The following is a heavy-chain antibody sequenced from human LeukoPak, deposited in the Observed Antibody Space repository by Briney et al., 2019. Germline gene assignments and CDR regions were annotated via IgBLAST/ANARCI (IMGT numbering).Heavy chain of an antibody. CDR2: IYYSGST. J-gene: IGHJ3*02. CDR1: GGSISSYY. Sequence: PSETLSLTCTVSGGSISSYYWSWIRQPPGKGLEWIGYIYYSGSTNYNPSLKSRVTISVDTSKNQFSLKLSSVTAADTAVYYCARAITIFGVVIEGAFDIWGQGTMVTVSS. V-gene: IGHV4-59*01. CDR3: ARAITIFGVVIEGAFDI. D-gene: IGHD3-3*01.